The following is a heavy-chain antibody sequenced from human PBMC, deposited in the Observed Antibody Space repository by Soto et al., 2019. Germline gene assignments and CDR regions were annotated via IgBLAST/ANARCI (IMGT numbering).Heavy chain of an antibody. CDR3: VRRNVSATGIDWFDP. CDR2: INAANGDT. J-gene: IGHJ5*02. Sequence: SVKVCCRASGYTFTSDGIHWVRQAPVQRLEWMGWINAANGDTKYSPKFQGRVTITRDTSASTAYMELSSLRSEDTAVYYCVRRNVSATGIDWFDPWGQGTLVTVYS. CDR1: GYTFTSDG. D-gene: IGHD6-13*01. V-gene: IGHV1-3*01.